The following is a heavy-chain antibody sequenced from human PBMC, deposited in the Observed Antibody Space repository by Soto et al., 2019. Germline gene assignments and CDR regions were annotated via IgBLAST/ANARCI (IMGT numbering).Heavy chain of an antibody. Sequence: GGSLRLSCAASGFTFSSFGMHWVRQAPGKGLEWVAVISYDGSNKYYAESVKGRFTISRDNSKNTLYLQMNSLRSEDTAVYYCAKAPPDGERDYFDYWGQGTLVTVSS. CDR3: AKAPPDGERDYFDY. D-gene: IGHD4-17*01. J-gene: IGHJ4*02. CDR2: ISYDGSNK. CDR1: GFTFSSFG. V-gene: IGHV3-30*18.